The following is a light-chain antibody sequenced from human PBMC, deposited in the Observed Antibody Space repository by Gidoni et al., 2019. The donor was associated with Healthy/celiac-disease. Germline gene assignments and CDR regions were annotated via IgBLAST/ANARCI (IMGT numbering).Light chain of an antibody. CDR2: WAS. V-gene: IGKV4-1*01. CDR3: QQYYSTPPT. J-gene: IGKJ1*01. Sequence: DIVMTQSPDSMAVSLGERATINCKSSQSVLYISNNKNYLAWYQQKPGQPPKLLIYWASTRESGVPDRFSGSGSGTDFTLTISSLQAEYVAVYYCQQYYSTPPTFGQGTKVEIK. CDR1: QSVLYISNNKNY.